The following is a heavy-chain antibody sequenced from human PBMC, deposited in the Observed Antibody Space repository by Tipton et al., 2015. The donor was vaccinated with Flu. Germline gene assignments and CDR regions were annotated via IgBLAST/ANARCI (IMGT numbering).Heavy chain of an antibody. J-gene: IGHJ4*02. D-gene: IGHD3-10*01. Sequence: MQLVQSGAEVKKPGASLRIACKISGYKFSSNWVAWVRQMPGKGLEWMGMVYPGDSDTRYSPSFEGQVTISADKSISTAYLQWSSLQASDTAMYYCARQGDYYGSGSSLDYWGQGTLVTVSS. CDR3: ARQGDYYGSGSSLDY. CDR1: GYKFSSNW. CDR2: VYPGDSDT. V-gene: IGHV5-51*01.